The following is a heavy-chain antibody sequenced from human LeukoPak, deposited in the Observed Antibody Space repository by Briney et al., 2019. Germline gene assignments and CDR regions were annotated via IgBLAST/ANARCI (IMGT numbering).Heavy chain of an antibody. CDR1: GGSISRYY. CDR2: IYTSGST. Sequence: PSETLSLTCTVSGGSISRYYWSWIRQPPGKGLEWIGYIYTSGSTNYNPSLKSRVTISVDTSKNQFSLKLSSVTAADTAVYYCARHIDFGSSGHYSYFDYWGQGTLVTVSS. V-gene: IGHV4-4*09. J-gene: IGHJ4*02. D-gene: IGHD3-22*01. CDR3: ARHIDFGSSGHYSYFDY.